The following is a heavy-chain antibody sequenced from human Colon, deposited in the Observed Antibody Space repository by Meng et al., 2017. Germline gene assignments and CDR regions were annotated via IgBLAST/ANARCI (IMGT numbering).Heavy chain of an antibody. V-gene: IGHV4-34*01. CDR2: INHRGST. J-gene: IGHJ2*01. CDR3: ARACPGGKNGSRGRTGWYFDI. CDR1: GGSFSGYY. Sequence: QVQLQQWGAGLLKASVTLSLTCAVDGGSFSGYYWSWIRQPPGKGLEWIGEINHRGSTNYNPSLKSRVIISVDTSKNQFSLKLSSVTAADTAVYYCARACPGGKNGSRGRTGWYFDIWGRGTLVTVSS. D-gene: IGHD1-26*01.